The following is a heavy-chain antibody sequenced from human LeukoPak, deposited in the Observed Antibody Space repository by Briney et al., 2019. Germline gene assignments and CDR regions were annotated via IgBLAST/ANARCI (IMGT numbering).Heavy chain of an antibody. CDR2: ISANNGNT. J-gene: IGHJ4*02. V-gene: IGHV1-18*01. Sequence: ASLKVSCKASGYTSTSDGTSSVRPTPRQRLWWMGWISANNGNTNYAQNLQGRVTMTTDTSTSTAYMELRSLRSDDTAVYYCAREGGRGYSYGPALAFDYWGQGTLVTVSS. D-gene: IGHD5-18*01. CDR1: GYTSTSDG. CDR3: AREGGRGYSYGPALAFDY.